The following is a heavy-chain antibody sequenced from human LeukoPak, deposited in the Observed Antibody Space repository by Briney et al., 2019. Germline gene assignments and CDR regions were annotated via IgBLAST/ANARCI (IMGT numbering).Heavy chain of an antibody. D-gene: IGHD2/OR15-2a*01. J-gene: IGHJ6*02. Sequence: PSETLSLTCTVSGGSISSYYWSWIRQPPGKGLEWIGYIYYSGSTNYNPSLKSRVTISVDMSKNRFSLKLSSVTAADTAVYYCARRLLLLGHYGMDVWGQGTTVTVSS. V-gene: IGHV4-59*12. CDR2: IYYSGST. CDR1: GGSISSYY. CDR3: ARRLLLLGHYGMDV.